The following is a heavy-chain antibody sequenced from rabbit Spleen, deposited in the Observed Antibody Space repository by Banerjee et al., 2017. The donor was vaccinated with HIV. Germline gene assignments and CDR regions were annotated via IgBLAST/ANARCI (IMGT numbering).Heavy chain of an antibody. V-gene: IGHV1S45*01. CDR2: IYAGSSGST. Sequence: EQLEESGGGLVKPEGSLTLTCKASGFSFGDVDVMCWVRQAPGKGLEWIACIYAGSSGSTYSASWAKGRFTISKTSSTTVTLQMTSLTAADTATYFCARDAGSSFSTYGMDLWGPGTLVTVS. J-gene: IGHJ6*01. D-gene: IGHD8-1*01. CDR1: GFSFGDVDV. CDR3: ARDAGSSFSTYGMDL.